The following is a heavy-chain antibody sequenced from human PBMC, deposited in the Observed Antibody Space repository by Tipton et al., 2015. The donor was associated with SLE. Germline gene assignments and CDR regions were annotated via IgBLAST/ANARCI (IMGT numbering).Heavy chain of an antibody. CDR2: ISYDGSNK. CDR3: ARDSGDGYGIAFDI. D-gene: IGHD5-24*01. Sequence: SLRLSCAASGFTFSSYAMHWVRQAPGKGLEWVAVISYDGSNKYYADSVKGRFTISRDNSKNTLYLQMNSLRAEDTAVYYCARDSGDGYGIAFDIWGQGTMVTVSS. V-gene: IGHV3-30-3*01. J-gene: IGHJ3*02. CDR1: GFTFSSYA.